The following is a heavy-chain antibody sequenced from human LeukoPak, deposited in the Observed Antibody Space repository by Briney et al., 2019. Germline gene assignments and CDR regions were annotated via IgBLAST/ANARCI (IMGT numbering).Heavy chain of an antibody. Sequence: SETLSLTCNVSGGSVTSNNFHWGWIRQPPGKGLECIGIIYNIRTTSYSPSLKSRVTISVDTSKNQFSLKMTSMTAADTAMYFCARRMIMVRDAFDRWGPGTMVTVSS. CDR1: GGSVTSNNFH. J-gene: IGHJ3*02. CDR2: IYNIRTT. V-gene: IGHV4-39*07. CDR3: ARRMIMVRDAFDR. D-gene: IGHD3-10*01.